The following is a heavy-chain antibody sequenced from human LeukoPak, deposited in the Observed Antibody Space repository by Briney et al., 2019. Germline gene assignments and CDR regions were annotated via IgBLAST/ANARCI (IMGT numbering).Heavy chain of an antibody. Sequence: WVRQAPXQGXXWMGIINPSGGSTSYAQKFQGRVTMTRDTSTSTVYMELSSLRSEDTAVYYCARGQVGLYWSDYWGQGTLVTVSS. V-gene: IGHV1-46*01. CDR3: ARGQVGLYWSDY. CDR2: INPSGGST. D-gene: IGHD2-8*02. J-gene: IGHJ4*02.